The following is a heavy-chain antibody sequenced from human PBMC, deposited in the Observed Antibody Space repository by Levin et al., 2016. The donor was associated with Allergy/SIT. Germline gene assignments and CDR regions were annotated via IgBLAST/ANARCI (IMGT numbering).Heavy chain of an antibody. V-gene: IGHV4-39*01. CDR3: ARHQRTGLLKRWFNWFDP. Sequence: WIRQPPGKGLEWIGSIYYSGSTYYNPSLKSRVTISVDTSKNQFSLKLSSVTAADTAVYYCARHQRTGLLKRWFNWFDPWGQGTLVTVSS. CDR2: IYYSGST. J-gene: IGHJ5*02. D-gene: IGHD2-15*01.